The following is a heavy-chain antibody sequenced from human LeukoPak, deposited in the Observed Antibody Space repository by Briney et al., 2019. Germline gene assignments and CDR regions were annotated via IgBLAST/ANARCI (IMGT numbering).Heavy chain of an antibody. Sequence: GGSPRLSCAASGFTFSSYAMHWVRQAPGKGLEWVAVISYDGSNKYYADSVKGRFTISRDNSKNTLYLQMNNLRAEDTAVYYCARDQGIVATIKVVSYFDYWGQGTLVTVSS. J-gene: IGHJ4*02. D-gene: IGHD5-12*01. CDR2: ISYDGSNK. CDR3: ARDQGIVATIKVVSYFDY. CDR1: GFTFSSYA. V-gene: IGHV3-30-3*01.